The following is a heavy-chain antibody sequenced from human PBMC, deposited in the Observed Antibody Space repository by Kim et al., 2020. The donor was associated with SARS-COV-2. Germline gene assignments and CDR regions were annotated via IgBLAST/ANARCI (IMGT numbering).Heavy chain of an antibody. D-gene: IGHD2-15*01. CDR1: GFTFSSYA. CDR2: IWYDGSNK. CDR3: AKGYCSGGSCYYFDY. J-gene: IGHJ4*02. Sequence: GGSLRLSCAASGFTFSSYAMHWVRQAPGKGLEWVAVIWYDGSNKYYADSVKGRFTISRDNSKNTLYLQMNSLRAEDTAVYYCAKGYCSGGSCYYFDYWGQGTLVTVSS. V-gene: IGHV3-33*06.